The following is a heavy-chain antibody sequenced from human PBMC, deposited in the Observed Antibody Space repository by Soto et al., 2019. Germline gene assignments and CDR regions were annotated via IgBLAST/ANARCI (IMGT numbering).Heavy chain of an antibody. CDR2: IWYDGSNK. J-gene: IGHJ6*03. V-gene: IGHV3-33*01. Sequence: GGSLRLSCAASGFTFSSYGMHWVRQAPGKGLEWVAVIWYDGSNKYYADSVKGRFTISRDNSKNTLYLQMNSLRAEDTAVYYCARDGPEDIVVVPAAMGKDYYYYMDVWGKGTTVTVSS. D-gene: IGHD2-2*01. CDR1: GFTFSSYG. CDR3: ARDGPEDIVVVPAAMGKDYYYYMDV.